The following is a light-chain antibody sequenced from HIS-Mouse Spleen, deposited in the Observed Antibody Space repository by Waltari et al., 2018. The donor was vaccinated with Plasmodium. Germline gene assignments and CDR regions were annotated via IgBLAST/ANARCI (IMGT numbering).Light chain of an antibody. CDR2: EDS. J-gene: IGLJ3*02. V-gene: IGLV3-10*01. Sequence: SCELTQPPSVSVSPGQTARTTCSGDALPNKYAYWYQQKSGQAPVLVIYEDSKRPSGIPERFSGSSSGTMATLTISGAQVEDEADYYCYSTDSSGNHRVFGGGTKLTVL. CDR1: ALPNKY. CDR3: YSTDSSGNHRV.